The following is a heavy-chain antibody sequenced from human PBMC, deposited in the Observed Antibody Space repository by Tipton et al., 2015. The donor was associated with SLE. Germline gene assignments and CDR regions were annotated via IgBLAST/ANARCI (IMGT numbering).Heavy chain of an antibody. V-gene: IGHV4-34*01. J-gene: IGHJ3*02. D-gene: IGHD6-19*01. Sequence: TLSLTCAVYGGSFSGYFWTWIRQPPGKGLEWIGEVNYSGSTSYNPSLKSQVTISVDTSKHQVSLKLSSVTASDTAVYYCARARWYSSGSAMGDAFDIWGQGTMVTVSS. CDR1: GGSFSGYF. CDR3: ARARWYSSGSAMGDAFDI. CDR2: VNYSGST.